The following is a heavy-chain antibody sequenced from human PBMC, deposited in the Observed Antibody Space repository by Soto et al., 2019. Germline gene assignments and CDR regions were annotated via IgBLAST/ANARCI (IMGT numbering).Heavy chain of an antibody. J-gene: IGHJ5*02. CDR1: GFTFGSYT. D-gene: IGHD3-9*01. Sequence: PXGALRLSFAASGFTFGSYTMHWVRQAPGKGLEWVAVISYDGSNKYYADSVKGRFTISRDNSKNTLYLQMNSLRAEDTAVYYCARDRGVYYDILTAWGQGTLVTVSS. V-gene: IGHV3-30-3*01. CDR2: ISYDGSNK. CDR3: ARDRGVYYDILTA.